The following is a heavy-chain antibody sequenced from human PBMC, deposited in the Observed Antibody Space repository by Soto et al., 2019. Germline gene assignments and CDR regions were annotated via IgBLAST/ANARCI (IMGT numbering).Heavy chain of an antibody. D-gene: IGHD2-15*01. CDR3: AKGGEGYCSGTSCLYHMDA. V-gene: IGHV3-23*01. Sequence: EVQLLESGGCLVQPGGSRRLSCAASGFTFSSYAMSWVRQAPGKGLEWVSTISDSGSTYYADSVKGRFTISRDISKNTLYVQMSSLRDEETAVYYCAKGGEGYCSGTSCLYHMDAWGKGTTVTVSS. J-gene: IGHJ6*03. CDR1: GFTFSSYA. CDR2: ISDSGST.